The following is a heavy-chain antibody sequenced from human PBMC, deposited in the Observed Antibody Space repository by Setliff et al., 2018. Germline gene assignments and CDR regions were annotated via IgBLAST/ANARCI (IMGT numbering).Heavy chain of an antibody. J-gene: IGHJ4*02. Sequence: ASVKVSCKASGYTFTYFGVSWVRQAPGLGLEWMGWISAYNGMTHSAQNFQGRVTLTTDTSTSTAYMELRSLRSDDTAVYYCARDPHPGSIAAAGSGYWGQGTLVTVSS. D-gene: IGHD6-13*01. CDR3: ARDPHPGSIAAAGSGY. CDR2: ISAYNGMT. V-gene: IGHV1-18*01. CDR1: GYTFTYFG.